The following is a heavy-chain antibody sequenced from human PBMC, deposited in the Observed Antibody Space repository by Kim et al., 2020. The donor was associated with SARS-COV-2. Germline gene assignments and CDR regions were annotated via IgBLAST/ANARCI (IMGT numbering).Heavy chain of an antibody. Sequence: SETLSLTCTVSGGSISSGGYYWSWIRQHPGKGLEWIGYIYYSGSTYYNPSLKSRVTISVDTSKNQFSLKLSSVTAADTAVYYCARHTTMIVVVNSGSYAFDIWGQGTMVTVSS. CDR2: IYYSGST. CDR1: GGSISSGGYY. CDR3: ARHTTMIVVVNSGSYAFDI. J-gene: IGHJ3*02. V-gene: IGHV4-31*03. D-gene: IGHD3-22*01.